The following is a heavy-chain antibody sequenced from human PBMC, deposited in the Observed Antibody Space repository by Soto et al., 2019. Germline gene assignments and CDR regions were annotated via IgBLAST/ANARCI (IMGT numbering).Heavy chain of an antibody. CDR1: GYTFTSYG. J-gene: IGHJ6*02. CDR3: ARYSSSWYSIYYYYGMDV. V-gene: IGHV1-18*01. D-gene: IGHD6-13*01. Sequence: ASVKVSCTASGYTFTSYGISWVRQAPGQGLEWMGWISAYNGNTNYAQKLQGRVTMTTDTSTSTAYMELRSLRSDDTAVYYCARYSSSWYSIYYYYGMDVWGQGTTVTVSS. CDR2: ISAYNGNT.